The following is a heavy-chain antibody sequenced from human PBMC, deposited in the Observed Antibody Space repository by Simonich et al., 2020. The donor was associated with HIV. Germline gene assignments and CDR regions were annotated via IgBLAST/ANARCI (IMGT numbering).Heavy chain of an antibody. J-gene: IGHJ4*02. D-gene: IGHD2-8*01. Sequence: QVQLQQWGAGLLKPSETLSLTCAVYGGSFSGYFWGWIRPPPGKGLEWIGDISYFGDTNSNPSIKSRVSISVDTSKNQFSLRLTSVTAADSAAYYCAREGDCTNGVCYRFDYWGQGTLVTVSS. CDR3: AREGDCTNGVCYRFDY. V-gene: IGHV4-34*01. CDR1: GGSFSGYF. CDR2: ISYFGDT.